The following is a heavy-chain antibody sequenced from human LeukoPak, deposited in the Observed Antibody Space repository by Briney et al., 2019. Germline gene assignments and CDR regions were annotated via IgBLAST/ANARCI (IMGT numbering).Heavy chain of an antibody. Sequence: GGSLRLSCAASGFTFSSYAMSWVRQAPGKGLEWVSAISGSGGSTYYADSVKGRFTISRDNSKNTLYLQMNSLRAEDTAVYYCAKLSRDGSRPPSFNSDYWGQGTLVTVSS. D-gene: IGHD6-19*01. CDR2: ISGSGGST. V-gene: IGHV3-23*01. J-gene: IGHJ4*02. CDR1: GFTFSSYA. CDR3: AKLSRDGSRPPSFNSDY.